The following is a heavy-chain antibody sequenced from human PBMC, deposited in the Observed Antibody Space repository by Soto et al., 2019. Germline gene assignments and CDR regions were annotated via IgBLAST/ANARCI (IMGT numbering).Heavy chain of an antibody. CDR2: ISGSGGST. CDR3: AKATAYSSGWLDY. CDR1: GFTFSSYA. D-gene: IGHD6-19*01. Sequence: EVQLLESGGGLVQPGGSLRLSCAASGFTFSSYAMSWVRQAPGKGLEWVSVISGSGGSTYYADSVKGRFTISRDNSRNTLYLQMNTLRVEDTAVYYCAKATAYSSGWLDYWGQGTLVTVSS. V-gene: IGHV3-23*01. J-gene: IGHJ4*02.